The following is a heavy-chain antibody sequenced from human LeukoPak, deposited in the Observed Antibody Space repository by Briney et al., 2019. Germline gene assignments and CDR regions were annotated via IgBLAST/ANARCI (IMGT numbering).Heavy chain of an antibody. J-gene: IGHJ4*02. CDR2: IYNSGST. CDR3: ARVGEGNFDY. V-gene: IGHV4-59*01. D-gene: IGHD3-10*01. CDR1: GGSISIYY. Sequence: PSETLSLTCTVSGGSISIYYWSWIRQPPGKGLEWIGYIYNSGSTNYNPSLRSRVTISVDTSTNQFSLKLTSVTAADTAVYYCARVGEGNFDYWGQGTLVTVSS.